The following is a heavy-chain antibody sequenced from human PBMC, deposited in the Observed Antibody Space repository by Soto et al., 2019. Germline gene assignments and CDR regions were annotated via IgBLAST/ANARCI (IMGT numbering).Heavy chain of an antibody. V-gene: IGHV3-66*01. Sequence: EVQLVESGGGLVQPGGSLRLSCAASGFTVSSNYMSWVRQAPGKGLEWVSVIYSGGTTYYADSVKGRFTISRDNSKNTRHLQMNRLRAEDTAVYYCARNGDSSDYRGWFDPWGQGTLVTVSS. J-gene: IGHJ5*02. CDR2: IYSGGTT. CDR1: GFTVSSNY. CDR3: ARNGDSSDYRGWFDP. D-gene: IGHD3-22*01.